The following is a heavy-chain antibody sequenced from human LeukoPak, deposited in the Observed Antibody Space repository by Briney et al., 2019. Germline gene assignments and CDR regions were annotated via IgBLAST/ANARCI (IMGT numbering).Heavy chain of an antibody. CDR1: GFTFSSYS. Sequence: GGSLRLSCAASGFTFSSYSMNWVRQAPGKGLEWVSYISSSSTIYYADSVKGRFTISRDNAKNSLYLQMNSLRDEDTAVYYCARVRVLMVYAILDPVGLDYWGQGTLVTVSS. J-gene: IGHJ4*02. CDR2: ISSSSTI. CDR3: ARVRVLMVYAILDPVGLDY. D-gene: IGHD2-8*01. V-gene: IGHV3-48*02.